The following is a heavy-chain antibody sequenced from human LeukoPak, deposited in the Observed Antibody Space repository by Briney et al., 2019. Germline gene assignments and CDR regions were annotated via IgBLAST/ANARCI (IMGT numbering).Heavy chain of an antibody. CDR1: GGTFSSYA. V-gene: IGHV1-69*04. J-gene: IGHJ4*02. CDR2: IIPIPGIA. CDR3: ARASDDVPYYDFWSGYYGFDY. D-gene: IGHD3-3*01. Sequence: ASVKVSCKASGGTFSSYAISWVRQAPGQGLEWVGRIIPIPGIANYAQKFQGRVTITADKSTSTAYMELRSLRSDDTAVYYCARASDDVPYYDFWSGYYGFDYWGQGTLVTVSS.